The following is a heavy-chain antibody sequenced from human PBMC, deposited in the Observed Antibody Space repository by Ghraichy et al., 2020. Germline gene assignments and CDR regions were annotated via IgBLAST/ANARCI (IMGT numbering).Heavy chain of an antibody. CDR3: TRDQLFKSMDS. V-gene: IGHV3-21*06. Sequence: GGSLRLSCAASGFTFSGHTMNWVRQAPGKGLEWVSSIGASGLNLFYSDSVKGRFTISRDNPQNTLYLQMHSLRPDDTAVYYCTRDQLFKSMDSWGQGALITVSS. CDR1: GFTFSGHT. J-gene: IGHJ4*02. CDR2: IGASGLNL. D-gene: IGHD1-1*01.